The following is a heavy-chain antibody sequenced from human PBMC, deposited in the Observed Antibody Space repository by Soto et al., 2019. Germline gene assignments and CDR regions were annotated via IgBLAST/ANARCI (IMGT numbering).Heavy chain of an antibody. D-gene: IGHD4-4*01. CDR2: INAGNGNT. Sequence: GASVKVSCKASGYTFTTYAMRWVRQAPGQRLEWMGWINAGNGNTKYSQKFQGRVTITRDTSASTAYMELSSLRSEDTAVYYCARAPQFPIWYFDLWGRGTLVTVSS. V-gene: IGHV1-3*01. J-gene: IGHJ2*01. CDR1: GYTFTTYA. CDR3: ARAPQFPIWYFDL.